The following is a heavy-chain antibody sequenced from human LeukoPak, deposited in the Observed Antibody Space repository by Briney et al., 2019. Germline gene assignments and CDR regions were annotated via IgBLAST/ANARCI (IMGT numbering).Heavy chain of an antibody. Sequence: PGGSLRLSCAASRFTYSCYGMHWVRQAPGKGLEWVAVISYDGSNKYYADSVKGRFTISRDNSKNTLYLQMNSLRAEDTAVYYCAGRAVDWFHFDYWGQGTLVTVSS. CDR3: AGRAVDWFHFDY. D-gene: IGHD3-3*01. V-gene: IGHV3-30*03. CDR2: ISYDGSNK. CDR1: RFTYSCYG. J-gene: IGHJ4*02.